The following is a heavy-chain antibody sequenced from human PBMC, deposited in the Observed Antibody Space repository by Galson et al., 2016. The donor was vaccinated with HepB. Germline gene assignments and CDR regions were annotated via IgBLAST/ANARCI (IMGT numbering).Heavy chain of an antibody. CDR3: ASNWNYFDH. Sequence: SLRLSCAASGFTFTDYYMSWIRQAPGKGLEWASYISSSGLTIHYADSVKGRFTISRDNAKNSVYLHMNSLRVEDTTVYYCASNWNYFDHWGQGTLVTISS. J-gene: IGHJ4*02. CDR1: GFTFTDYY. CDR2: ISSSGLTI. D-gene: IGHD3-3*01. V-gene: IGHV3-11*01.